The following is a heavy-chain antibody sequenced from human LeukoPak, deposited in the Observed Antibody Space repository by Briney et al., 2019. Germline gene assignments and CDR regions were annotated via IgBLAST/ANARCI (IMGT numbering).Heavy chain of an antibody. V-gene: IGHV4-59*01. Sequence: SETLSLTCTVSGGSISSYYWSWIRQPPGKGLEWIGYIYYSGSTNYNPSLKSRVTISVDTSRNQFSLKLSSVTAADTAVYYCARVVGYDFWSGYYIGYNWLDPWGQGTLVTVSS. D-gene: IGHD3-3*01. J-gene: IGHJ5*02. CDR2: IYYSGST. CDR3: ARVVGYDFWSGYYIGYNWLDP. CDR1: GGSISSYY.